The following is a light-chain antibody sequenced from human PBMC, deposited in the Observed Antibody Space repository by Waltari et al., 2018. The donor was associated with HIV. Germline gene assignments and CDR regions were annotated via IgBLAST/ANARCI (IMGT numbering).Light chain of an antibody. CDR1: RSDVGGDNY. Sequence: QSALTQSASVSGSPGHSITISCTGTRSDVGGDNYVSWYQQHPGKAPKLLIYNVSNRPSGVSNRFSGSKSGNTASLTISGLQAEDEAEYYCSSYTSSNTVIFGGGTRVTVL. CDR3: SSYTSSNTVI. J-gene: IGLJ2*01. CDR2: NVS. V-gene: IGLV2-14*01.